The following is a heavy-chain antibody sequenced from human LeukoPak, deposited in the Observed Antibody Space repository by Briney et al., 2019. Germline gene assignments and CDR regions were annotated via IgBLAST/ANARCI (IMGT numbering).Heavy chain of an antibody. CDR1: GGSISSGGYS. Sequence: SETLSLTCAVSGGSISSGGYSWSWIRQPPGKGLEWIGYIYYSGSTYYNPSLKSRVTISVDTSKNQFSLKLSSVTAADTAVYFCARVSWFPGTSYYYMDVWGKGTTVTVSS. CDR2: IYYSGST. V-gene: IGHV4-30-4*07. J-gene: IGHJ6*03. D-gene: IGHD1-1*01. CDR3: ARVSWFPGTSYYYMDV.